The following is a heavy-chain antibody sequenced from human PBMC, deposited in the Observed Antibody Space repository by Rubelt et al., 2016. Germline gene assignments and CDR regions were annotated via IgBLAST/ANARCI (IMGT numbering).Heavy chain of an antibody. J-gene: IGHJ2*01. CDR2: IYYSGST. Sequence: GYIYYSGSTNYNPSLKSRVTISVDTSKNQFSLKLSSVTAADTAVYYCARGLPPFDNTMIVVPYDWYFDLWGRGTLVTVSS. CDR3: ARGLPPFDNTMIVVPYDWYFDL. V-gene: IGHV4-59*08. D-gene: IGHD3-22*01.